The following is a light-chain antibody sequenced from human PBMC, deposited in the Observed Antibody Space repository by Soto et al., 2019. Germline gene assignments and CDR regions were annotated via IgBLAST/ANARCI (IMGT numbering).Light chain of an antibody. CDR3: QQSGSSFYT. Sequence: EIVLTQSPGTLSLSPGERATLSCRASQSVSSAYLDWYQQIPGQAPRLLIYGASSRAPGIPGRFSGSGSGTEFTITIRGLEPEDYAVYYCQQSGSSFYTFGQGTKLEIK. CDR2: GAS. V-gene: IGKV3-20*01. J-gene: IGKJ2*01. CDR1: QSVSSAY.